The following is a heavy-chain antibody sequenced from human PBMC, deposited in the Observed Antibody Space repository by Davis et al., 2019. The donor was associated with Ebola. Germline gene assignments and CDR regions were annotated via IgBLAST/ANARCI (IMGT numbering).Heavy chain of an antibody. CDR3: ARDSYGSGTLDV. CDR1: GFTVSSNY. CDR2: IYRGDST. V-gene: IGHV3-53*01. J-gene: IGHJ6*02. D-gene: IGHD3-10*01. Sequence: GESLKISCAASGFTVSSNYMSWVRQAPGKGLEWVSVIYRGDSTYYADSVKGRFTISRDNSKNTLYLQMNSLRAEDTAVYYCARDSYGSGTLDVWGQGTTVTVSS.